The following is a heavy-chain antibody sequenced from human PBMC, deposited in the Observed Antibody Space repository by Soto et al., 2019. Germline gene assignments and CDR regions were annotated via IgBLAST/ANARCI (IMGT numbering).Heavy chain of an antibody. J-gene: IGHJ4*02. CDR2: ISGGGGNT. V-gene: IGHV3-23*01. Sequence: PGGSLRLSCAASGFHFRSYGMSWVRQAPGKGLEWVSVISGGGGNTYNADSVKGRFTISRDNSKNTLYLQMNSLRAEDTAVYYCAKVQNFGYYYDSSGYSFDYWGQGTLVTVS. D-gene: IGHD3-22*01. CDR3: AKVQNFGYYYDSSGYSFDY. CDR1: GFHFRSYG.